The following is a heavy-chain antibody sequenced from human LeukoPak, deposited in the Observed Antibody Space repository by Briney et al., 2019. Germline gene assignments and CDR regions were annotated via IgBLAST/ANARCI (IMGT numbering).Heavy chain of an antibody. CDR1: GFTFSSYW. Sequence: GGSLRLSCAASGFTFSSYWMHWVRQAPGKGLVWVSRINTDGSSTSYADSVKGRFTISRDNAKNTLYLQMNSLRAEDTAVYYCARGRRYSSSSSAFDIWGQGTMVTVSS. V-gene: IGHV3-74*01. CDR3: ARGRRYSSSSSAFDI. CDR2: INTDGSST. D-gene: IGHD6-13*01. J-gene: IGHJ3*02.